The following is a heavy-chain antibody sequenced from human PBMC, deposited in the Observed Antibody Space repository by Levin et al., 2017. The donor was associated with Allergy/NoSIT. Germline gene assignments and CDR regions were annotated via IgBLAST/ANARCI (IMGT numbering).Heavy chain of an antibody. CDR1: GFTFSSYG. J-gene: IGHJ3*02. Sequence: GESLKISCAASGFTFSSYGMHWVRQAPGKGLEWVAVIWYDGSNKYYADSVKGRFTISRDNSKNTLYLQMNSLRAEDTAVYYCARDPERYFDWLPQAFDIWGQGTMVTVSS. CDR3: ARDPERYFDWLPQAFDI. CDR2: IWYDGSNK. D-gene: IGHD3-9*01. V-gene: IGHV3-33*01.